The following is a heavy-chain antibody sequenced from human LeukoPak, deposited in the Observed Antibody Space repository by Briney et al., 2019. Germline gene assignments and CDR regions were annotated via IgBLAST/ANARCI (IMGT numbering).Heavy chain of an antibody. Sequence: QPGGSLRLSCAASGFTFDDYAMHWVRQAPGKGLEWVSGISWNSGSIGYADSVKGRFTISRDNAKNSLYLQMNSLRAEDTALYYCAKDISPLLLHIFDYWGQGTLVTVSS. D-gene: IGHD2-15*01. V-gene: IGHV3-9*01. J-gene: IGHJ4*02. CDR3: AKDISPLLLHIFDY. CDR1: GFTFDDYA. CDR2: ISWNSGSI.